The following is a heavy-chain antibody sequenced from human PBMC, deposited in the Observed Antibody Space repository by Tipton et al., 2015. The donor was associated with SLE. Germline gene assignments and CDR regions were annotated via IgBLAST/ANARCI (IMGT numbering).Heavy chain of an antibody. CDR2: IYYSGST. J-gene: IGHJ2*01. D-gene: IGHD3-10*01. Sequence: TLSLTCTVSGGSINSGGYYWSWIRQHPGKGLEWIGYIYYSGSTYYNPSLKSRVTISVDTSKNQFSLKLSSVTAADTAVYYCASPPYYGSGSYRPYWYFDLWGRGSLVTVSS. CDR3: ASPPYYGSGSYRPYWYFDL. CDR1: GGSINSGGYY. V-gene: IGHV4-31*03.